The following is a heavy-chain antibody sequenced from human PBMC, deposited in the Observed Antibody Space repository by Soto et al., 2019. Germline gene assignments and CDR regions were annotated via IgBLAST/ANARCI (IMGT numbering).Heavy chain of an antibody. D-gene: IGHD6-6*01. Sequence: GASVKVSCKASGYTFTGYYMHWVRQAPGQGLEWMGWINPNSGGTNYAQKFQGWVTMTRDTSISTAYMELSRLRSDDTAVYYCARAVHSSSSDYYYYGMDVWGQGTTVTVS. J-gene: IGHJ6*02. CDR3: ARAVHSSSSDYYYYGMDV. V-gene: IGHV1-2*04. CDR2: INPNSGGT. CDR1: GYTFTGYY.